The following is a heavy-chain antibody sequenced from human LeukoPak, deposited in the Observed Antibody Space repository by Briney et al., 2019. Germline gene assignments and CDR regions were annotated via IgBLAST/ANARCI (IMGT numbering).Heavy chain of an antibody. CDR2: IYYSGST. J-gene: IGHJ6*03. D-gene: IGHD2-15*01. CDR1: GGSISSYY. V-gene: IGHV4-59*01. Sequence: SETLSLTCTVSGGSISSYYWSWIRQPPGKGLEWMGYIYYSGSTNYNPSLNSRFPISVDTSNTQFSLKLSSVTAADTAVYYCARAIDYYYYYYMDVWGKGTTVTVSS. CDR3: ARAIDYYYYYYMDV.